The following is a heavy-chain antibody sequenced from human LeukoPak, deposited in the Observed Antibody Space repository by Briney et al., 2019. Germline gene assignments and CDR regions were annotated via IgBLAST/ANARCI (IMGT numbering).Heavy chain of an antibody. V-gene: IGHV1-8*03. Sequence: ASVKVSCKASGYTFTSYDINWVRQATGQGLEWMGWMNPNSGNTGYAQTFQGRVTVTRNTSISTANMELSSLRPEDTAVYYCARAVTYHFWSGYRDFDYWGQGTLVHVSS. CDR1: GYTFTSYD. D-gene: IGHD3-3*01. CDR3: ARAVTYHFWSGYRDFDY. J-gene: IGHJ4*01. CDR2: MNPNSGNT.